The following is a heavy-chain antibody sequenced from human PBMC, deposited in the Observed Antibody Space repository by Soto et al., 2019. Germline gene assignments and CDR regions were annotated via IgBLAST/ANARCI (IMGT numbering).Heavy chain of an antibody. CDR2: INSDGSST. CDR3: ASGGEDVVVAAAMVGEVDYYYGMDV. Sequence: EVQLVESGGGLVQPGGSLRLSCAASGFTFSSYWMHWVRQAPGKGLVWVSRINSDGSSTSYADSVKGRFTISRDNAKNTMYLQMNSLRAEDTAVYYCASGGEDVVVAAAMVGEVDYYYGMDVWGQGTTVTVSS. D-gene: IGHD2-2*01. V-gene: IGHV3-74*01. J-gene: IGHJ6*02. CDR1: GFTFSSYW.